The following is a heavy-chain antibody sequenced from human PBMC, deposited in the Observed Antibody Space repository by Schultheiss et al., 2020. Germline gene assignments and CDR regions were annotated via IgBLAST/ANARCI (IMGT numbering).Heavy chain of an antibody. CDR2: LNTAGNP. V-gene: IGHV3-66*01. D-gene: IGHD6-13*01. J-gene: IGHJ4*02. CDR1: GFTFSSYA. CDR3: ARSIRPRADSTWFFDS. Sequence: GGSLRLSCAASGFTFSSYAMHWVRQAPGKGLEWVSVLNTAGNPDYADSMKGRFTISRDSSKNMFYLLMNSLTVEDTAVYYCARSIRPRADSTWFFDSWGQGTLVTVSS.